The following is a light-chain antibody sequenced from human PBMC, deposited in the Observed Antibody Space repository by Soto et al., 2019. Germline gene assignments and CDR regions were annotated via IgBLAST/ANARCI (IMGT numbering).Light chain of an antibody. J-gene: IGLJ1*01. CDR2: ENN. V-gene: IGLV1-40*01. CDR1: SSNIGAGYE. Sequence: QAAVTQPPSVSEAPGQRVTISCTGSSSNIGAGYEAHWYQQVPGTAPKLLIYENNNRPSGVPDRFSGSKSGTSASLAITGLQAEDEAEYYCQSYDSSLSGYVVGTGTKLTVL. CDR3: QSYDSSLSGYV.